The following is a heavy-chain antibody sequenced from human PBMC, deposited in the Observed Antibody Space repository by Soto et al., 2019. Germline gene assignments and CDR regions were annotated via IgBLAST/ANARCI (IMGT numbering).Heavy chain of an antibody. CDR2: INHSGST. CDR1: GGSFSGYY. Sequence: SETLSLTCAVYGGSFSGYYWSWIRQPPGKGLEWIGEINHSGSTNYNPSLKSRVTISVDTSKNQSSLKLNSVTAADTAVYYCASGKGVDGSHDLDNWGQGTLVTV. J-gene: IGHJ4*02. D-gene: IGHD1-26*01. CDR3: ASGKGVDGSHDLDN. V-gene: IGHV4-34*01.